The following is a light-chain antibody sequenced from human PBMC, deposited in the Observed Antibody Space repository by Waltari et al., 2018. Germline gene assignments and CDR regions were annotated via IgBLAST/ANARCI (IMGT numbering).Light chain of an antibody. CDR2: EVI. CDR3: CSYAGRNIWV. CDR1: SRYVGFYNL. J-gene: IGLJ3*02. V-gene: IGLV2-23*02. Sequence: QSALTQPASVSGSPGQSITIPCTGTSRYVGFYNLVPWYQQHPDKAPKLMVYEVIERPSGVSNRFSGSKSGNTASLTISGLQAEDEADYYCCSYAGRNIWVFGGGTKLTVL.